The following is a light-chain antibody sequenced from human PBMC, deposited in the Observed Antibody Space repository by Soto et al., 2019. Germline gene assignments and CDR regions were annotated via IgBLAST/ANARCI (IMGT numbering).Light chain of an antibody. CDR3: QQYSSDWT. CDR2: GAS. V-gene: IGKV3-15*01. Sequence: IVKTQSPGTLSVSPGERATLSCRASQNIGNKVGWYQQKPGQAPRLLIYGASTRATGIPVRFSGSGSGTEFTLTITSLKSEDSAVDHCQQYSSDWTFGQGTKVDIK. CDR1: QNIGNK. J-gene: IGKJ1*01.